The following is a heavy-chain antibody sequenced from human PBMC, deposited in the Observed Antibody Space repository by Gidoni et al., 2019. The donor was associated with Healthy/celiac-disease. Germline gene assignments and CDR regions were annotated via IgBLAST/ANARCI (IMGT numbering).Heavy chain of an antibody. D-gene: IGHD2-15*01. Sequence: QVQLVESRGGLVKLGGSLRLPFPASGFPFSHSYISWICQAPGQGLEWVSYISSSGSTIYYADSVKGRFTISRDNAKNSLYLQMNSLRAEDTAVYYCARGWYCSGGSCYYLAEAYGMDVWGQGTTVTVSS. CDR3: ARGWYCSGGSCYYLAEAYGMDV. CDR1: GFPFSHSY. CDR2: ISSSGSTI. J-gene: IGHJ6*02. V-gene: IGHV3-11*01.